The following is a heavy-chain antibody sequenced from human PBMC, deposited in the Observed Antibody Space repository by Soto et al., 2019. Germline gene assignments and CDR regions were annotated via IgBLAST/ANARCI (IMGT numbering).Heavy chain of an antibody. J-gene: IGHJ6*02. CDR2: VYYGGST. CDR3: AGGDYYHSSGYYFYYYTMDV. CDR1: GGSIRSSSYY. Sequence: SATLSLTCTVSGGSIRSSSYYWGWIRQPPGKGLEWIGNVYYGGSTYYNPSLKSRVTISVETSKSQFSLKLSSVTAADTAVYYCAGGDYYHSSGYYFYYYTMDVWGQGTTVTVSS. D-gene: IGHD3-22*01. V-gene: IGHV4-39*01.